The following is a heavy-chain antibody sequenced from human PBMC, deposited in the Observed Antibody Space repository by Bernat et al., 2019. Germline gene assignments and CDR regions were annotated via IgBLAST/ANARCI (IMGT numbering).Heavy chain of an antibody. J-gene: IGHJ4*02. CDR3: ATGGLGFDY. V-gene: IGHV3-15*05. CDR1: GFIFSNAW. CDR2: IKSKPDGGTT. D-gene: IGHD3/OR15-3a*01. Sequence: VQLVESGGDLVKPGGSLRLSCAASGFIFSNAWMNWVRQVPGKGLEWVGRIKSKPDGGTTDYAAPVKGRFTVSRDDSKNTVYMQMNSLQTEDTGVYYCATGGLGFDYWGQGTLVTVSS.